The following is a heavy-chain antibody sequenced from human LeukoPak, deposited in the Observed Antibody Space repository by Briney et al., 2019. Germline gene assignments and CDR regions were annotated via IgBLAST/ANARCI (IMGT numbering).Heavy chain of an antibody. V-gene: IGHV3-21*01. D-gene: IGHD3-22*01. CDR2: ISSSSSYI. Sequence: GGSLRLSCAASGFTFSTYSMNWVRQAPGKGLEWVSSISSSSSYIYYADSVKGRFTISRDNAKKSVYLQMNSLRAEDTAVYYCARDEYYYDSSGYVGHYYMDVWGKGTTVTISS. CDR3: ARDEYYYDSSGYVGHYYMDV. J-gene: IGHJ6*03. CDR1: GFTFSTYS.